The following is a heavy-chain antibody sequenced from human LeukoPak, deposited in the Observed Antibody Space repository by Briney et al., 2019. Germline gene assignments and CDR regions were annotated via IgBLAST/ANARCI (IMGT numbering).Heavy chain of an antibody. CDR3: ARDSPHYYYYGMDV. V-gene: IGHV3-30-3*01. CDR1: GFTFSSYA. J-gene: IGHJ6*02. CDR2: ISYDGSNK. Sequence: PGGSLRLSCAASGFTFSSYAMHWVRQAPGKGLEWVAVISYDGSNKYYADSVKGRFTISRDNSKSTLYLQMNSLRAEDTAVYYCARDSPHYYYYGMDVWGQGTTVTVSS.